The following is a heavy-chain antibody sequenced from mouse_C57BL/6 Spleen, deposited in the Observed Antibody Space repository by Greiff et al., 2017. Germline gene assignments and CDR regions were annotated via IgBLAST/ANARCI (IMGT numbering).Heavy chain of an antibody. CDR2: INPSSGYT. D-gene: IGHD1-1*01. V-gene: IGHV1-4*01. Sequence: QVQLQQSGAELARPGASVKMSCKASGYTFTSYTMHWVKQRPGQGLEWIGYINPSSGYTKYNQKFKDKATLTADKSSSTAYMQLSSLTSEDSAVYYCARSGSRHWYFDVWGTGTTVTVSS. CDR1: GYTFTSYT. CDR3: ARSGSRHWYFDV. J-gene: IGHJ1*03.